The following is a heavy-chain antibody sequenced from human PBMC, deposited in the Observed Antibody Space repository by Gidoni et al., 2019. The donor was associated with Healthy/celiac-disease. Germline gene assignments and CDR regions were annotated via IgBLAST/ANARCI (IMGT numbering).Heavy chain of an antibody. V-gene: IGHV5-51*01. D-gene: IGHD6-13*01. CDR3: ARHEDSSSWGPYNWFDP. CDR2: IFPGDSDS. CDR1: GYHLTSYW. Sequence: EVQLVQSGAEVKTPGESLKIACKGSGYHLTSYWIGWVRQMPGKGLEWMGIIFPGDSDSRYRPSFQGQVTISADKSISTADLQWSSLKASDTAMYYCARHEDSSSWGPYNWFDPWVQGTLVTVSS. J-gene: IGHJ5*02.